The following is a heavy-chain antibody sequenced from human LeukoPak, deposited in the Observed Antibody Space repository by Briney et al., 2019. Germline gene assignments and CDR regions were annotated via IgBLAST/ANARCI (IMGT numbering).Heavy chain of an antibody. J-gene: IGHJ5*02. CDR2: IIGTGVGA. V-gene: IGHV3-23*01. Sequence: PGGSLRLSCAASGFTFSSFAMTWVRQAPGKGLEWVSSIIGTGVGAFYADSVKGRFTISRDNSKNTPYLQMNSLRADDTAVYYCAKGKAYNNLDWFDPWGQGTLVTVSS. CDR1: GFTFSSFA. D-gene: IGHD4-11*01. CDR3: AKGKAYNNLDWFDP.